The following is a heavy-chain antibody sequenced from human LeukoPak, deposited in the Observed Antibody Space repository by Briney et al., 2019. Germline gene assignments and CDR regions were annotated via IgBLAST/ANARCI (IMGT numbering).Heavy chain of an antibody. D-gene: IGHD2-15*01. V-gene: IGHV1-69*06. Sequence: SVKVSCKASGGTFSSYAISWVRQAPGQGLEWMGGIIPIFGTANYAQKFQGRVTITADKSTSTAYMELSSLRSEDTAVYYCALGYCSGRSCPFNGAFDIWGQGTMVTVSS. CDR2: IIPIFGTA. CDR3: ALGYCSGRSCPFNGAFDI. CDR1: GGTFSSYA. J-gene: IGHJ3*02.